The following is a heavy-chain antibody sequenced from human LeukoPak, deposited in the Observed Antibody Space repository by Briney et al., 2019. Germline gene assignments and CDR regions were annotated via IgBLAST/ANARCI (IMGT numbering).Heavy chain of an antibody. Sequence: ASVKVSCKASGYSFTGYYIHWVRQAPGQGLAWMGWINPYSGDTTYAQKFQGRLTLTRDTSISTAYMEVSRLRSDDTAVYYCARDMDRIAAAGTWWFDYWGQGTLVTVSS. CDR3: ARDMDRIAAAGTWWFDY. D-gene: IGHD6-13*01. J-gene: IGHJ4*02. CDR2: INPYSGDT. V-gene: IGHV1-2*02. CDR1: GYSFTGYY.